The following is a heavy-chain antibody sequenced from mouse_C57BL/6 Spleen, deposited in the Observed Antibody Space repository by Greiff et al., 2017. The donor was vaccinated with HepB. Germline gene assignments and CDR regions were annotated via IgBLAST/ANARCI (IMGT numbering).Heavy chain of an antibody. J-gene: IGHJ2*01. CDR2: INPSNGGT. Sequence: QVQLQQSGTELVKPGASVKLSCKASGYTFTSYWMHWVKQRPGQGLEWIGNINPSNGGTNYNEKFKSKATLTVDKSSSTAYMQLSILTSEDSAVYYCARGLTGTFPENFDYWGQGTTLTVSS. D-gene: IGHD4-1*01. CDR3: ARGLTGTFPENFDY. V-gene: IGHV1-53*01. CDR1: GYTFTSYW.